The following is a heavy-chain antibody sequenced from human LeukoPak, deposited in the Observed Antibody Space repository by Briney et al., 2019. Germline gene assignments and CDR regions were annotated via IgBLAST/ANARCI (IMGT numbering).Heavy chain of an antibody. D-gene: IGHD1-26*01. Sequence: HGASVKVSCKASGYTFTSYYMHWVRQAPGQGLEWMGIINPSGGSTSYAQKFQGRVTMTRDMSTSTVYMELSSLRSEDTAVYYCARARYSGSYYYYYYYMEVWGKGTTVTVSS. J-gene: IGHJ6*03. CDR1: GYTFTSYY. CDR3: ARARYSGSYYYYYYYMEV. CDR2: INPSGGST. V-gene: IGHV1-46*01.